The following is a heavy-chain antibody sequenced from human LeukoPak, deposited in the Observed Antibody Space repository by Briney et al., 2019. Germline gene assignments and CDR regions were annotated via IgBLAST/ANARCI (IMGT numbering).Heavy chain of an antibody. D-gene: IGHD2-2*01. V-gene: IGHV5-51*01. CDR3: ARSMRYCSSTSCYPYYYMDV. Sequence: GASLKISFKGSGSSFTSYWIGWVRQMPGKGLEWMGIIYPGDSDTRYSPSFQGQVTISADKSISTAYLQWSSLKASDTAMYYCARSMRYCSSTSCYPYYYMDVWGKGTTVTVSS. CDR2: IYPGDSDT. J-gene: IGHJ6*03. CDR1: GSSFTSYW.